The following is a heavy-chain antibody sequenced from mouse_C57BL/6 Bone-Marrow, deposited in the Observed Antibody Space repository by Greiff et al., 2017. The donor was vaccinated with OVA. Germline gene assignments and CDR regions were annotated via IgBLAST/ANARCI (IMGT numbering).Heavy chain of an antibody. V-gene: IGHV1-64*01. CDR2: IHPNSGST. Sequence: QVQLQQPGAELVKPGASVKLSCKASGYTFTSYWMHWVKQRPGQGLEWIGMIHPNSGSTNYNEKFKSKATLTVDKSSSTAYMQLCSLTSEDSAVYYCSTSWVGAMDYGGQGTSVTVSS. J-gene: IGHJ4*01. D-gene: IGHD4-1*01. CDR1: GYTFTSYW. CDR3: STSWVGAMDY.